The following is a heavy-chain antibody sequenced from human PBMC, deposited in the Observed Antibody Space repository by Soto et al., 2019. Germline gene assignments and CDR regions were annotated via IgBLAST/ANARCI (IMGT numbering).Heavy chain of an antibody. V-gene: IGHV3-23*01. CDR3: GRVKTGYALYYFDY. Sequence: EVQLLESGGGVVQPGGSLRLSCAASGFIFTEYGMSWVRQAPGKGLEWVSGISGSGGATYYADSVQGRFTISKDFSKNTLFLQMSGLRAEDTAVYVCGRVKTGYALYYFDYWGQGSLVTVSS. D-gene: IGHD3-9*01. CDR2: ISGSGGAT. CDR1: GFIFTEYG. J-gene: IGHJ4*02.